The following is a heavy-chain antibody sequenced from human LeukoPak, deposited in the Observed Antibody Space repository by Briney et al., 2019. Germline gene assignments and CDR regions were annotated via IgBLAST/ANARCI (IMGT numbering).Heavy chain of an antibody. V-gene: IGHV3-23*01. D-gene: IGHD6-6*01. Sequence: GESLRLSCTASGFTFSSYTMSWVRQAPGKGLKWVSTITTGGPNTYYADSVKGRFTISRDTSKNTLSLQMNSLRAEDTAVYYCASLSLGHYWGQGTLVTVSS. J-gene: IGHJ4*02. CDR3: ASLSLGHY. CDR2: ITTGGPNT. CDR1: GFTFSSYT.